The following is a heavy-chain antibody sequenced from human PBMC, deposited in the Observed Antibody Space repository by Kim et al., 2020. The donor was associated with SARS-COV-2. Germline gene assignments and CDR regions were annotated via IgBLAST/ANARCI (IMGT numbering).Heavy chain of an antibody. CDR2: INAGNGNT. J-gene: IGHJ4*02. Sequence: ASVKVSCKASGYTFTSYAMHWVRQAPGQRLEWMGWINAGNGNTKYSQKFQGRVTITRDTSASTAYMELSSLRPEDTAVYYCARADPGVRYSSGWIFDYWGQGTLVTVSS. CDR1: GYTFTSYA. D-gene: IGHD6-19*01. V-gene: IGHV1-3*01. CDR3: ARADPGVRYSSGWIFDY.